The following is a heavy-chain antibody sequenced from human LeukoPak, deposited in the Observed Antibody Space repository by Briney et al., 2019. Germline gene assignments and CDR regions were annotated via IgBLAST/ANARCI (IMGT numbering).Heavy chain of an antibody. J-gene: IGHJ4*02. CDR2: INTNTGNP. Sequence: ASVKVSCKASGYTFTNYAMNWVRQAPGQGLEWMGWINTNTGNPTYAQGFTGRFVFSLDTPVSTAYLQISSLKAEDTAVYYCARGVGDSSGYYARFDYWGQGTLVTVSS. V-gene: IGHV7-4-1*02. D-gene: IGHD3-22*01. CDR3: ARGVGDSSGYYARFDY. CDR1: GYTFTNYA.